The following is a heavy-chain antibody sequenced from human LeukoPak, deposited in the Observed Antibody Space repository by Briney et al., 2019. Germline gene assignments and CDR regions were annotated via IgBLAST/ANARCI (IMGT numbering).Heavy chain of an antibody. CDR1: GFTFSSYG. CDR3: AKESGALGAPLYDY. CDR2: IWYDGSNK. Sequence: PGGSLRLSCAASGFTFSSYGMHWVRQAPGKGLEWVAVIWYDGSNKYYADSVKGRFTISRDNSKNTLYLQMNSLRAEDTAVYYCAKESGALGAPLYDYWGRGILVTASS. D-gene: IGHD4/OR15-4a*01. J-gene: IGHJ4*02. V-gene: IGHV3-33*06.